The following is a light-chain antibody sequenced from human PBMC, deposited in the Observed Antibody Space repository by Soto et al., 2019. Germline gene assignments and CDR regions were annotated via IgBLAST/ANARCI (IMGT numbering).Light chain of an antibody. CDR2: DAS. V-gene: IGKV1-5*01. CDR3: QQYNSYST. Sequence: DIQMTQSPSTLSASVGDRVIITCRASQSISDYLAWYQQKPGKAPKLLIYDASSLESGVPSRFSGSGSGTEFTLTISSLQPDDFATYYCQQYNSYSTFGQGTKVEIK. CDR1: QSISDY. J-gene: IGKJ1*01.